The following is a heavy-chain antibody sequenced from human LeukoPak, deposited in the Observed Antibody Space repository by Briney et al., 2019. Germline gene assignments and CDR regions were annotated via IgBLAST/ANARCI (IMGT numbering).Heavy chain of an antibody. CDR3: EVTIFGVVNGMDV. V-gene: IGHV3-53*01. J-gene: IGHJ6*02. CDR1: GFTFSSYA. D-gene: IGHD3-3*01. Sequence: LSGGSLRLSCAASGFTFSSYAMSWVRQAPGKGLEWVSVIYSGGSTYYADSVKGRFTISRDNSKNTLYLQMNSLRAEDTAVYYCEVTIFGVVNGMDVWGQGATVTVSS. CDR2: IYSGGST.